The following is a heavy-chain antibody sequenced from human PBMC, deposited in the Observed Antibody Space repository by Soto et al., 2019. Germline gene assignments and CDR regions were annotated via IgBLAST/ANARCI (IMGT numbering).Heavy chain of an antibody. V-gene: IGHV3-30-3*01. CDR3: ARDRYLDSYAFDS. CDR1: GFSFSSYA. Sequence: QVQLVESGGGVVQPGRSLRLSCAASGFSFSSYAMHWVRQAPGKGLEWVSVISFEGNDKYYADSVKGRFTISRDENENTLYLQMNSLRSEDTAVYYCARDRYLDSYAFDSWGQGTLVTVSS. D-gene: IGHD3-9*01. CDR2: ISFEGNDK. J-gene: IGHJ4*02.